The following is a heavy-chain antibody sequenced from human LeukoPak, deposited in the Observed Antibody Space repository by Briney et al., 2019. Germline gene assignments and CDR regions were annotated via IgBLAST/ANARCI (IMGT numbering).Heavy chain of an antibody. D-gene: IGHD3-22*01. CDR3: AREGYYDSSGYYPFDY. V-gene: IGHV3-48*04. CDR1: GFTFSSYS. J-gene: IGHJ4*02. Sequence: GGSLRLSCAASGFTFSSYSMNWVRQAPGKGLEWVSYISSSSSTIYYADSVKGRFTISRDNAKNSLYLQMNSLRAEDTAVYYCAREGYYDSSGYYPFDYWGQGTLVTVSS. CDR2: ISSSSSTI.